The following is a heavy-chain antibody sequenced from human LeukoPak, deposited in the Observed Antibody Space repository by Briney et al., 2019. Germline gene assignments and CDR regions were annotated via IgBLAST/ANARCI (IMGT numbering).Heavy chain of an antibody. J-gene: IGHJ6*03. CDR2: IRYDGSNK. CDR3: AKDTVKVTTIRRVPHYMDV. D-gene: IGHD5-12*01. CDR1: GFTFSSYG. Sequence: GGSLRLSCAASGFTFSSYGMHWVRQAPGKGLEWVACIRYDGSNKYYADSVKGRFIISRDNSKNTLYLQMNSLRAEDTAVYYCAKDTVKVTTIRRVPHYMDVWGKGTTVTISS. V-gene: IGHV3-30*02.